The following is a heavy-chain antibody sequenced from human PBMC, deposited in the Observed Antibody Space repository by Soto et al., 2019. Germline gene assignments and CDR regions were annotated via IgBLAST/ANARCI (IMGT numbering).Heavy chain of an antibody. CDR1: GDSVSSTSAS. CDR3: VRGYSSSFDF. CDR2: TYYRSKWTN. J-gene: IGHJ5*01. Sequence: QVQLQQSGPGLVKPSQTLSLTCAISGDSVSSTSASWNWIRQSQSRGLEWLGRTYYRSKWTNDSEAAVKSRTSINPDTSENKCSLQRSSVTPEDTARNYRVRGYSSSFDFWGQGTLVTVAS. V-gene: IGHV6-1*01. D-gene: IGHD5-12*01.